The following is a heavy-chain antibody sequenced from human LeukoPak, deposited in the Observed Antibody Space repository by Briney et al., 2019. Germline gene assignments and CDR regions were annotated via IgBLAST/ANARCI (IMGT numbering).Heavy chain of an antibody. D-gene: IGHD3-22*01. CDR2: ISGSGGST. CDR3: AKDAYYDSSGYPMGVNWYFDL. Sequence: GGSLRLSCAASGFTFSSYAMSWVRQAPGKGLEWVSAISGSGGSTYYADSVKGRFTISRDNSKNTLYLQMNSLRAEDTAVYYCAKDAYYDSSGYPMGVNWYFDLWGRGTLVTVSS. V-gene: IGHV3-23*01. J-gene: IGHJ2*01. CDR1: GFTFSSYA.